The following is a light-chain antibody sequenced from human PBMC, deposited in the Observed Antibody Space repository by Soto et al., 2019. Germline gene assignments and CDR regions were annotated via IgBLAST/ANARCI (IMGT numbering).Light chain of an antibody. CDR1: QSVDSN. CDR2: VAS. Sequence: EIVMTQSPATLSVSPGERATLSCRASQSVDSNLAWYQHKPGQAPRLLIFVASTRATRRPARFSGSGSGTDFTVTISNLQSEDFGGYYAQQYDNWPLTFGGETKVEIK. CDR3: QQYDNWPLT. J-gene: IGKJ4*01. V-gene: IGKV3D-15*01.